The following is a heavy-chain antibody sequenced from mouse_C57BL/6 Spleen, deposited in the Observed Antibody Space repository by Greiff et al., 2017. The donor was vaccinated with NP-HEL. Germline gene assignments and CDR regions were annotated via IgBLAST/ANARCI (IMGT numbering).Heavy chain of an antibody. D-gene: IGHD2-2*01. CDR3: TILYGYDAWFAY. V-gene: IGHV14-4*01. CDR1: GFNIKDDY. J-gene: IGHJ3*01. Sequence: VQLKQSGAELVRPGASVKSSCTASGFNIKDDYMHWVKQRPEQGLEWIGWIDPENGDTEYASKFQGKATITADTSSNTAYLQLSSLTSEDTAVYYCTILYGYDAWFAYWGQGTLVTVSA. CDR2: IDPENGDT.